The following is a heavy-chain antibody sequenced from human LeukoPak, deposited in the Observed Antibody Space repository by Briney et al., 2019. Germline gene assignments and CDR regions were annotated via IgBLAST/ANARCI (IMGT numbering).Heavy chain of an antibody. J-gene: IGHJ4*02. D-gene: IGHD4-23*01. CDR3: ARVPTDYGGKMDLYYFDY. CDR1: GGSISSYY. Sequence: ASETLSLTCTVSGGSISSYYWSWIRQPPGKGLEWIGYIYYSGSTYYNPSLKSRVTISVDTSKNQFSLKLSSVTAADTAVYYCARVPTDYGGKMDLYYFDYWGQGTLVTVSS. CDR2: IYYSGST. V-gene: IGHV4-59*12.